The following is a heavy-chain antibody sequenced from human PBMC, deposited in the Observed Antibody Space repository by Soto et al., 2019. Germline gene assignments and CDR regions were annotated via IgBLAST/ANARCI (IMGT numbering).Heavy chain of an antibody. CDR3: ARFPYCSSTSCAPSVVLD. V-gene: IGHV3-21*01. Sequence: EVQLVESGGGLVKPGGSLRLSCAASGFTFSSYSMNWVRQAPGKGLEWVSSISSSSSYIYYADSVEGRFTISRDNAKNSLYLQMNSLRAEDTAVYYCARFPYCSSTSCAPSVVLDWGQGTLVTVSS. CDR1: GFTFSSYS. CDR2: ISSSSSYI. D-gene: IGHD2-2*01. J-gene: IGHJ4*02.